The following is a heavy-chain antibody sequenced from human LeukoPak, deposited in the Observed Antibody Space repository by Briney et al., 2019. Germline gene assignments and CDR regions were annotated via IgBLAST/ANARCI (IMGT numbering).Heavy chain of an antibody. V-gene: IGHV1-18*01. J-gene: IGHJ4*02. CDR2: ISAYSGNT. CDR1: GYTFTIYG. Sequence: ASVKVSCNASGYTFTIYGISWVRQAPGQGLELMGWISAYSGNTNYAEKLECRVTMTTDTSTSTAYMEVRSLRSDDTAVYYCARDLGYCSGGSCELDYWSEGTLVTVSS. D-gene: IGHD2-15*01. CDR3: ARDLGYCSGGSCELDY.